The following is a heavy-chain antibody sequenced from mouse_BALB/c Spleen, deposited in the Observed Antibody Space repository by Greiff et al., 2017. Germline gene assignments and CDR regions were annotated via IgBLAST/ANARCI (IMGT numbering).Heavy chain of an antibody. J-gene: IGHJ4*01. CDR3: TRGGEGMDY. Sequence: VHLVESGAELVKPGASVKLSCKASGYTFTSYYMYWVKQRPGQGLEWIGEINPSNGGTNFNEKFKSKATLTVDKSSSTAYMQLSSLTSEDSAVYYCTRGGEGMDYWGQGTSVTVSS. CDR1: GYTFTSYY. CDR2: INPSNGGT. V-gene: IGHV1S81*02.